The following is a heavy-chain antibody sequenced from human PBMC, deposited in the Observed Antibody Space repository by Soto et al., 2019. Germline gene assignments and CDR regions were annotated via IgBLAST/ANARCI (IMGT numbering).Heavy chain of an antibody. Sequence: SETLSLTCTVSGGSISSYCWSWIRQPAGKGLEWIGRIYTSGSTNYNPSLKSRVTMSVDTSKNQFSLKLSSVTAADTAVYYCARGPRTGTLRGRFDYWGQGTLVTVSS. V-gene: IGHV4-4*07. D-gene: IGHD1-1*01. CDR1: GGSISSYC. CDR2: IYTSGST. J-gene: IGHJ4*02. CDR3: ARGPRTGTLRGRFDY.